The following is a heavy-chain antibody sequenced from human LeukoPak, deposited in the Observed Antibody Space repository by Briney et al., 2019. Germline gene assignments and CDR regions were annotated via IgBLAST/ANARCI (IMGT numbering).Heavy chain of an antibody. J-gene: IGHJ6*03. Sequence: PGGSLRLSCAASGFTFSSYGMSWVRQAPGKGLEWVSLISWDGGSTYYADSVKGRFTISRDNSKNSLYLQMNSLRAEDTALYYCAKDINYYYYMDVWGKGTTVTVSS. CDR1: GFTFSSYG. V-gene: IGHV3-43D*03. CDR3: AKDINYYYYMDV. CDR2: ISWDGGST.